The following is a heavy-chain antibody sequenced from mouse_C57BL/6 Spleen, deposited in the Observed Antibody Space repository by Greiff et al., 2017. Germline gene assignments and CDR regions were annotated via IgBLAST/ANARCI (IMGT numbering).Heavy chain of an antibody. CDR2: ISSGSSTI. Sequence: EVKLLESGAGLVQPGGSLKLSCAASGFTFSDYGMHWVRQAPEKGLEWVAYISSGSSTIYYAATVKGRFTISRDNAKNTLFLQMTSLRSEDTAMYDCARYGLLRRAMDYWGQGTSVTVSS. CDR3: ARYGLLRRAMDY. J-gene: IGHJ4*01. D-gene: IGHD2-3*01. V-gene: IGHV5-17*01. CDR1: GFTFSDYG.